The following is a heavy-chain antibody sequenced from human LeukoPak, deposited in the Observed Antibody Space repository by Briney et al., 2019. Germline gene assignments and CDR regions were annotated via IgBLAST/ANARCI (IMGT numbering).Heavy chain of an antibody. CDR3: ARLSAAVHLGAFDL. CDR1: GVSISPYY. J-gene: IGHJ3*01. V-gene: IGHV4-4*09. Sequence: SETLSLTCAVSGVSISPYYWAWIRQPPGKGLEWIGYIHTSGSNNQYPSLKSRVTISVDKSKNHFSLRLTSVAAADTAVYYCARLSAAVHLGAFDLWGQGTMVTVSS. CDR2: IHTSGSN. D-gene: IGHD3-3*01.